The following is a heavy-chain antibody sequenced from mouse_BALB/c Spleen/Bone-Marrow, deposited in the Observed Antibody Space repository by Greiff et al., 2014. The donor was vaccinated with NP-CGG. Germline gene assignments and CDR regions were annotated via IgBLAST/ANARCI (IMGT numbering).Heavy chain of an antibody. CDR3: ARKGLWYPFDY. D-gene: IGHD2-1*01. Sequence: EVKLVESGAELVKPGASVKISCKASGYTFTDYNMDWVKRSHGKSLEWIGDINPNYDTTTYNQKFKGKATLTVDKSSSTAFMELRSLTSEDTAVYYCARKGLWYPFDYWGQGTTLSLSPQ. V-gene: IGHV1-18*01. J-gene: IGHJ2*01. CDR2: INPNYDTT. CDR1: GYTFTDYN.